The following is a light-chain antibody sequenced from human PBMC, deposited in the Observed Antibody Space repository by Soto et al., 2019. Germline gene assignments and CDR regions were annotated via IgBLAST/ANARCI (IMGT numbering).Light chain of an antibody. J-gene: IGKJ3*01. CDR3: QQLRT. V-gene: IGKV2-28*01. CDR1: QSLLHSNGYNI. Sequence: DIVMTQSPLSLPVTPGEPASISCRSSQSLLHSNGYNILEWYLQKAGQSPQLLIYAASTLQSGVPSRFSGSGSGTEFTLTISSLQPEDFATYYCQQLRTFGPGTKVDIK. CDR2: AAS.